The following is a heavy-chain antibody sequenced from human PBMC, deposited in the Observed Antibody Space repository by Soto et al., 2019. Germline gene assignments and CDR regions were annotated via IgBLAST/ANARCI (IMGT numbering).Heavy chain of an antibody. D-gene: IGHD3-22*01. CDR1: GGSISSGDYY. CDR3: ARAGHSSGYYTFDY. Sequence: QVQLQESGPGLVKPSQTLSLTCTVSGGSISSGDYYWNWIRQHPGEGLEWVGYIHYSGSTYYNPSLKSRVTISVDTSKRQCSLKLSSVTAADTAVYYCARAGHSSGYYTFDYWGQGTRVTVSS. CDR2: IHYSGST. J-gene: IGHJ4*02. V-gene: IGHV4-31*03.